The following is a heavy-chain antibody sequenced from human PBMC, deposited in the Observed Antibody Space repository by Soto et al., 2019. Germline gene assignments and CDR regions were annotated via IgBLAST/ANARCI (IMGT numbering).Heavy chain of an antibody. CDR2: FDPEDGET. J-gene: IGHJ6*03. V-gene: IGHV1-24*01. CDR1: GYTLTELS. Sequence: GASVKVSCKVSGYTLTELSMHWVRQAPGKGLVWMGGFDPEDGETIYAQKFQGRVTMTEDTSTDTAYMELSSLRSEDTAVYYCATVAAARPDYYYYYMDVWGKGTTVTVSS. CDR3: ATVAAARPDYYYYYMDV. D-gene: IGHD6-6*01.